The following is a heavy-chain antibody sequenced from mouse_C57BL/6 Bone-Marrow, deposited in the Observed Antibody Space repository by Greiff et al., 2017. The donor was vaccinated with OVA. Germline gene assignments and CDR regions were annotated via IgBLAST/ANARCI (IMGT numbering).Heavy chain of an antibody. CDR3: ARGYYYGSSWGFAY. D-gene: IGHD1-1*01. V-gene: IGHV1-22*01. J-gene: IGHJ3*01. Sequence: VQLQQSGPELVKPGASVKMSCKASGYTFTDYNMHWVKQSHGKSLEWIGYINPNNGGTSYNQKFKGKATLTVNKSSSTAYMELRSLTSEDSAVDYCARGYYYGSSWGFAYWGQGTLVTVSA. CDR1: GYTFTDYN. CDR2: INPNNGGT.